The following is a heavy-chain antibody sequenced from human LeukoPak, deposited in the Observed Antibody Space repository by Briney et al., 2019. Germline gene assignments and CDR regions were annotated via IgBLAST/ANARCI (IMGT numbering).Heavy chain of an antibody. Sequence: SETLSLTCTVSGGSISSYYWSWIRQPPGKGLERIGYIYYSGSTNYNPSLKSRVTISVDTSKNQFSLKLSSVTAADTAVYYCARDRDSSGYYRYFDLWGRGTLVTVSS. CDR3: ARDRDSSGYYRYFDL. CDR1: GGSISSYY. D-gene: IGHD3-22*01. J-gene: IGHJ2*01. V-gene: IGHV4-59*01. CDR2: IYYSGST.